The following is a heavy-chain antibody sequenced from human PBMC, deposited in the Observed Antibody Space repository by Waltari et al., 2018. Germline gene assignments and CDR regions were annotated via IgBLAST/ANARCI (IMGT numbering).Heavy chain of an antibody. J-gene: IGHJ5*02. CDR2: INHSGST. CDR1: GGSFSGYY. D-gene: IGHD2-21*01. V-gene: IGHV4-34*01. CDR3: ARGTLAYCGGDCYRQYNWFDP. Sequence: QVQLQQWGAGLLKPSETLSLTCAVYGGSFSGYYWSWIRQPPGKGLEWIGEINHSGSTNSNPSLKSRVTISVDTSKNQFSLKLSSVTAADTAVYYCARGTLAYCGGDCYRQYNWFDPWGQGTLVTVSS.